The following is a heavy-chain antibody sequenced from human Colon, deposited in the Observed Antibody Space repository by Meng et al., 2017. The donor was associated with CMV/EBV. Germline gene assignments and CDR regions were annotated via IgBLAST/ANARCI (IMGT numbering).Heavy chain of an antibody. CDR3: TTMGYDFWSGYGYYYYGMDV. Sequence: GGSLRLSCAASGFIFSGAWLTWVRQAPGKGLEWAGRIKSKTDGGTTDYAAPVKGRFTISRDDSKNTLYLQMNSLKTEDTAVYYCTTMGYDFWSGYGYYYYGMDVWGQGTTVTVSS. CDR2: IKSKTDGGTT. CDR1: GFIFSGAW. J-gene: IGHJ6*02. D-gene: IGHD3-3*01. V-gene: IGHV3-15*01.